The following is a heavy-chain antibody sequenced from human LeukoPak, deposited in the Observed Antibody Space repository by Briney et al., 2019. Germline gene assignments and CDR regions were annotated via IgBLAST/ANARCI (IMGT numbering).Heavy chain of an antibody. D-gene: IGHD2-21*02. CDR2: IYHSGST. CDR3: ARGEEYCGGDCYSG. CDR1: GGSISSSNW. Sequence: SETLSLTCAVSGGSISSSNWWSWVRQPPGKGLEWIGEIYHSGSTNYNPSLKSRVTISVDKSKNQFSLKLSSVTAADTAVYYCARGEEYCGGDCYSGWGQGTLVTVSS. J-gene: IGHJ4*02. V-gene: IGHV4-4*02.